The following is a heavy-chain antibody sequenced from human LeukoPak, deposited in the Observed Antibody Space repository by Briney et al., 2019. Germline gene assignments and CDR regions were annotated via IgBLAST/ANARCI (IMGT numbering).Heavy chain of an antibody. CDR1: GGSISSYY. CDR3: AREPGGSSWYEDAFDI. D-gene: IGHD6-13*01. Sequence: PSETLSLTCTVSGGSISSYYWSWIRQPPGKGLEWIGYIYYSGSTNYNPSLKSRVTISVDTSKNQFSLKLSSVTAADTAVYYCAREPGGSSWYEDAFDIWGQGTMVTVYS. V-gene: IGHV4-59*01. J-gene: IGHJ3*02. CDR2: IYYSGST.